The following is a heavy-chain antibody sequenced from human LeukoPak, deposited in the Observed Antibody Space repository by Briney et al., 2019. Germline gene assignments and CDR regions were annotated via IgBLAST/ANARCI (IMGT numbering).Heavy chain of an antibody. Sequence: SETLSLTCTVSGGSISSYYWSWIRQPPGKRLEWIGYIYYSGSTNYNPSLKSRVTISVDTSKNQFSLKLSSVTAADTAVYYCARDAGYSSGWYESEYYYGMDVWGQGTTVTVSS. V-gene: IGHV4-59*01. CDR3: ARDAGYSSGWYESEYYYGMDV. CDR1: GGSISSYY. J-gene: IGHJ6*02. CDR2: IYYSGST. D-gene: IGHD6-19*01.